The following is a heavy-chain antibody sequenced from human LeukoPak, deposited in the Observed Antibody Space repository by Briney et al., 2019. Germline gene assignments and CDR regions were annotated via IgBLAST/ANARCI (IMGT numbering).Heavy chain of an antibody. CDR3: ARQYSYDSSGYYPWDY. D-gene: IGHD3-22*01. CDR2: INSDGSST. CDR1: GFTFSSYW. J-gene: IGHJ4*02. Sequence: GGSLRLSCAASGFTFSSYWMHWVRQAPGKGLVWVSRINSDGSSTTYADSVKGRYTISRDNAKNTLYLQMNSLRAEDTAMYYCARQYSYDSSGYYPWDYWGQGTLVTVSS. V-gene: IGHV3-74*03.